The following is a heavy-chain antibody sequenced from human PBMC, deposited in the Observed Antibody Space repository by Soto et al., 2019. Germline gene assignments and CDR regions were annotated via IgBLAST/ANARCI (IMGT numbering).Heavy chain of an antibody. Sequence: SETLSLTCTVSGGSISSGDYYWSWIRQPPGKGLEWIGYIYHSGSTNYNPSLKSRVTISVDTSKNQFSLKLSSVTAADTAVYYCAREGVTRPYNWNFRSKYYYMDVWGKGTTVTVSS. D-gene: IGHD1-7*01. J-gene: IGHJ6*03. V-gene: IGHV4-30-4*01. CDR2: IYHSGST. CDR3: AREGVTRPYNWNFRSKYYYMDV. CDR1: GGSISSGDYY.